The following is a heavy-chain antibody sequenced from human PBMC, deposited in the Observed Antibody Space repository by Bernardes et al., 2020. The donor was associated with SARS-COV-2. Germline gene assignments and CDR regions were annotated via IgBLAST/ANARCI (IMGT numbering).Heavy chain of an antibody. CDR1: GFTFDDYG. V-gene: IGHV3-20*01. D-gene: IGHD6-13*01. CDR3: ARDSSSSLLYYYYGMDV. CDR2: INWNGGST. Sequence: VGSLRLSCAASGFTFDDYGMSWVRQAPGKGLEWVSGINWNGGSTGYADSVKGRFTISRDNAKNSLYLQMNSLRAEDTALYHCARDSSSSLLYYYYGMDVWGQGTTVTVSS. J-gene: IGHJ6*02.